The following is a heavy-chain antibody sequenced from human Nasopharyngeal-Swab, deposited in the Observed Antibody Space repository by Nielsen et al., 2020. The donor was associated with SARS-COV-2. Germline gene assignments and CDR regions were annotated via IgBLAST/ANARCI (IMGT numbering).Heavy chain of an antibody. Sequence: WVRQAPGQGLEWMGIINPSGGSTSYAQKFQGRVTMTRDTSTSTVYMELSSLRSEDTAVYYCARERLPGGRIVVVPAGGSWFDPWGQGTLVTVSS. D-gene: IGHD2-2*01. J-gene: IGHJ5*02. CDR2: INPSGGST. CDR3: ARERLPGGRIVVVPAGGSWFDP. V-gene: IGHV1-46*01.